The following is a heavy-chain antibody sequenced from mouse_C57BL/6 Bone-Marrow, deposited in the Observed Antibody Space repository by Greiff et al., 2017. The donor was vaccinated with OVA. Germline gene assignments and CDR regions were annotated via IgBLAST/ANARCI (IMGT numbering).Heavy chain of an antibody. CDR2: IDPSDSYT. D-gene: IGHD1-1*01. CDR3: AREDYGSSFDY. CDR1: GYTFTSYW. V-gene: IGHV1-59*01. J-gene: IGHJ2*01. Sequence: QVQLKQSGAELVRPGTSVKLSCKASGYTFTSYWMHWVKQRPGQGLEWIGVIDPSDSYTNYNQKFKGKATLTVDTSSSTAYMQLSSLTSEDSAVYYCAREDYGSSFDYWGQGTTLTVSS.